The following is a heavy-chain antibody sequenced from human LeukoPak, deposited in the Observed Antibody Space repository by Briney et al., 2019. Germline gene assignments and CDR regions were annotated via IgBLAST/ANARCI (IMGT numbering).Heavy chain of an antibody. CDR2: INHSGST. J-gene: IGHJ6*02. V-gene: IGHV4-34*01. D-gene: IGHD3-22*01. Sequence: NPSETLSLTCAVYGGSFSGYYWSWIRQPPGKGLEWIGEINHSGSTNYNPSLKSRVTISVDTSKNQFSLKLSSVTAADTAVYYCARVSYDSSGYYRPLYYYGMDVWGQGTTVTVSS. CDR1: GGSFSGYY. CDR3: ARVSYDSSGYYRPLYYYGMDV.